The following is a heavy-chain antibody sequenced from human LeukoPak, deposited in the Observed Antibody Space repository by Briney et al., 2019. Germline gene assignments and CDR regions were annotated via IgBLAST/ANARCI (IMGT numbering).Heavy chain of an antibody. CDR1: GFTFHSYA. J-gene: IGHJ4*02. V-gene: IGHV3-23*01. CDR3: AQGRGITLMSDY. CDR2: ISGNGAST. Sequence: GGSLRLSCAASGFTFHSYAMIWVRQAPGKGLEWVSGISGNGASTYDADSVKGRFTISRDNSKNTLYLQMNSLRAEDTAVYYCAQGRGITLMSDYRGQGTVVTVSS. D-gene: IGHD3-22*01.